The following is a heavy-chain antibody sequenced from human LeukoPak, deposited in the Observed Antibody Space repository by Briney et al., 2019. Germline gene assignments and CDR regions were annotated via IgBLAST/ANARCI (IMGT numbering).Heavy chain of an antibody. CDR1: GYTFTSYD. Sequence: ASVKVSCKASGYTFTSYDINWVRQATGQGLEWMGWMNPNSGNTGYAQKFQGRVTMTRNTSISTAYMELSSLRSEDTAAYYCARGLPLAQLLSRRWFDPWGQGTLVTVSS. CDR3: ARGLPLAQLLSRRWFDP. V-gene: IGHV1-8*01. D-gene: IGHD2-2*01. J-gene: IGHJ5*02. CDR2: MNPNSGNT.